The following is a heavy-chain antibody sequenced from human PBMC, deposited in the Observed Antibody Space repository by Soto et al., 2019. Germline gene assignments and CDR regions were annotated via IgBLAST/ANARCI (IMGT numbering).Heavy chain of an antibody. CDR3: ARNEMATITVDAFDI. J-gene: IGHJ3*02. V-gene: IGHV1-69*13. CDR2: IIPIFGTA. CDR1: GSTFSSYA. Sequence: SVKVSCKASGSTFSSYAISWVRQAPGQGLEWMGGIIPIFGTANYAQKFQGRVTITADESTSTAYMELSSLRSEDTAVYYCARNEMATITVDAFDIWGQGTIVTVSS. D-gene: IGHD5-12*01.